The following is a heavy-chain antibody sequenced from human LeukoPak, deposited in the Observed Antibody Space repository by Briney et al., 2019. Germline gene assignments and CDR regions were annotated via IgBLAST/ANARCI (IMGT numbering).Heavy chain of an antibody. V-gene: IGHV3-7*01. CDR3: ATNIYGDRVDV. D-gene: IGHD4-17*01. Sequence: PGGSLRLSCVASGLTVSNHWMSWVRQAPGKGLEWVANIREERGQEYYVDSVKGRFTISKNSAKNSLYLQMNSLRAEDTAVYCCATNIYGDRVDVWGQGTTVTVSS. J-gene: IGHJ6*02. CDR2: IREERGQE. CDR1: GLTVSNHW.